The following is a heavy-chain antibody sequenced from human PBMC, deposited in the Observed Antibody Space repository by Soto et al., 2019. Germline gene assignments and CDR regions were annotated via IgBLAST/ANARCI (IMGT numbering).Heavy chain of an antibody. J-gene: IGHJ5*02. Sequence: SETLSLTCTVSGGSISSSSYYWGWIRQPPGKGLEWIGSIYYSGSTYYNPSLKSRVTISVDTSKNQFSLKLSSVTAADTAVYYCARLGYCSGGSCYLISDWFDPWGQGTLVTVSS. D-gene: IGHD2-15*01. CDR3: ARLGYCSGGSCYLISDWFDP. CDR1: GGSISSSSYY. V-gene: IGHV4-39*01. CDR2: IYYSGST.